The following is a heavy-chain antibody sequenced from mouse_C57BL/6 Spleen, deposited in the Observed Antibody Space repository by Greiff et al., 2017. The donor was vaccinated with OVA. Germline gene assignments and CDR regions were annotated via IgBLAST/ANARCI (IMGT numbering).Heavy chain of an antibody. J-gene: IGHJ3*01. CDR2: IDPSDSYT. CDR1: GYTFTSYW. V-gene: IGHV1-59*01. CDR3: ARGTAQATSFAY. D-gene: IGHD3-2*02. Sequence: VQLQQPGAELVRPGTSVKLSCKASGYTFTSYWMHWVKQRPGQGLEWIGVIDPSDSYTNYNQKFKGKATLTVDTSSSTAYMQLSSLTSEDSAVYYCARGTAQATSFAYWGQGTLVTVSA.